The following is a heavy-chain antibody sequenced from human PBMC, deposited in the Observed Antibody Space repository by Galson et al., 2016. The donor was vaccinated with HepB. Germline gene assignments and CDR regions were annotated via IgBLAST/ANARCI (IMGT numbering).Heavy chain of an antibody. V-gene: IGHV3-30*18. CDR1: GFSFDSYG. CDR2: ISYDGSLK. D-gene: IGHD4-17*01. J-gene: IGHJ4*02. Sequence: SLRLSCAASGFSFDSYGMHWVRQAPGKGLEWVAVISYDGSLKYSGDSGKGRFTISRDNSKNTLSLQMNSLRVEDTAVYYCAKDIRGWTTVTAENDNWGQGTLVTVSS. CDR3: AKDIRGWTTVTAENDN.